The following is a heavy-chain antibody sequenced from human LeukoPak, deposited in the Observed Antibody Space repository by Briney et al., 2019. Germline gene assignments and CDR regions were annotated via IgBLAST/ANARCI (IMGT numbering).Heavy chain of an antibody. CDR3: AREIGYSGSYEALRGYYFDY. Sequence: SETLSLTCTVSGGSISSYYWSWIRQPPGKGLEWIGYIYYSGSTNYNPSLKSRVTISVDTSKNQFSLKLSSVTAADTAVYYCAREIGYSGSYEALRGYYFDYWGQGTLVTVSS. J-gene: IGHJ4*02. CDR1: GGSISSYY. CDR2: IYYSGST. V-gene: IGHV4-59*12. D-gene: IGHD1-26*01.